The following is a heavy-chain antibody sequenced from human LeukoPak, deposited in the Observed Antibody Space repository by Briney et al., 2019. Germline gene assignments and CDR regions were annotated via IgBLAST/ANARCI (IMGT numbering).Heavy chain of an antibody. CDR1: GFTFSNYW. CDR2: IKQDGSEK. D-gene: IGHD1-1*01. J-gene: IGHJ4*02. V-gene: IGHV3-7*01. Sequence: SGGSLRLSCAASGFTFSNYWMTWLRQAPGKGLEWVANIKQDGSEKSYVDSLKGRFTVSRDNAKNSLYLQMNSLRAEDTAVYYCARVEYKAAAGHWGQGTLVTVSS. CDR3: ARVEYKAAAGH.